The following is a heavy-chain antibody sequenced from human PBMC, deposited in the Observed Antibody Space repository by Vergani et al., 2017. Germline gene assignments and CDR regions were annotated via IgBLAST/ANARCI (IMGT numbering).Heavy chain of an antibody. CDR2: ICHTEDT. CDR1: GDSIRSNNC. CDR3: ARGSCLGGRGYKPLFDY. D-gene: IGHD2-15*01. Sequence: QVQLQESGPGLVKPPGTLSLTCAVSGDSIRSNNCWTWVRQPPGKGLEWIGEICHTEDTKYSQSLKSRVTVSVDESRNLFSLRLNAATAADTAVYFCARGSCLGGRGYKPLFDYWVQGILGTVSS. V-gene: IGHV4-4*01. J-gene: IGHJ4*02.